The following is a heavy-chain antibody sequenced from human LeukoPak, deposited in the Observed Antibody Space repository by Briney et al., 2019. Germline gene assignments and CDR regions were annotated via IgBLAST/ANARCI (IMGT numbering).Heavy chain of an antibody. CDR3: AKERVGYGDNNPYYFDY. CDR2: ISYDGSNK. V-gene: IGHV3-30*18. J-gene: IGHJ4*02. CDR1: GFTFSSYG. D-gene: IGHD4-17*01. Sequence: GSLRLSCAASGFTFSSYGMHWVRQAPGKGLEWVAAISYDGSNKYYADSVKGRFTISRDNSKNTLYLQMNSLRAEDTAVYYCAKERVGYGDNNPYYFDYWGQGTLVTVSS.